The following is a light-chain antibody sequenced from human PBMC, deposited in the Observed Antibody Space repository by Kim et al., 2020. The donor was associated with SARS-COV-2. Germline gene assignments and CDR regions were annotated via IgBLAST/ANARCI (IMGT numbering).Light chain of an antibody. CDR2: EDN. CDR1: SGSIASNY. V-gene: IGLV6-57*01. Sequence: GKTVTIACTRSSGSIASNYVQWDQQRPGSSPTTVIYEDNQRPSGVPDRFSGSIDSSSNSASLTISGLKTEDEADYYCQSYDSSNQVFGGGTKVTVL. J-gene: IGLJ3*02. CDR3: QSYDSSNQV.